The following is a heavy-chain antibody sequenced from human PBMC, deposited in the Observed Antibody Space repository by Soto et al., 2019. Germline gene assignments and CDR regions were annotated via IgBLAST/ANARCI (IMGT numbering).Heavy chain of an antibody. V-gene: IGHV5-51*07. Sequence: GDAQNISYTGSGYHFTIYLMGCEHQQPGKGLEWMGIIYPGDSDTRYSPSFQGQVTISADKSISTAYLQWSSLKASDTAMYYCARHLTRWFGESRLYYYYYGMDVWGQGTTVTVSS. CDR1: GYHFTIYL. D-gene: IGHD3-10*01. J-gene: IGHJ6*02. CDR3: ARHLTRWFGESRLYYYYYGMDV. CDR2: IYPGDSDT.